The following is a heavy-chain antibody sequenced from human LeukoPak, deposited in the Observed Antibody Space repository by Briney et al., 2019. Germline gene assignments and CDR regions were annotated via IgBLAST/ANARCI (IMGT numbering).Heavy chain of an antibody. CDR1: GFTFSSYG. CDR2: ISYDGSNK. V-gene: IGHV3-30*18. D-gene: IGHD6-19*01. CDR3: AKDPRYSSGWYSNQFYYYYYGMDV. Sequence: GGSLRLSCAASGFTFSSYGMHWVRQAPGKGLEWVAVISYDGSNKYYADYVKGRFTISRDNSKNTLYLQMNSLRAEDTAVYYCAKDPRYSSGWYSNQFYYYYYGMDVWGQGTTVTVSS. J-gene: IGHJ6*02.